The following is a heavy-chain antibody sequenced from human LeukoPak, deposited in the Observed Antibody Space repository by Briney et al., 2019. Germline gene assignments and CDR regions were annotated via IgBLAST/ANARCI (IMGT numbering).Heavy chain of an antibody. J-gene: IGHJ2*01. CDR1: GGSISSYD. Sequence: SETLSLTCTVSGGSISSYDWSWIRQPAGKGLEWIGRTYTSGSTNYNPSLKSRVTMSVEMSKNQFSLKLSSMIAADTAVYYCARVSSSWYQDWYFDLWGRGTLVTVPS. CDR2: TYTSGST. V-gene: IGHV4-4*07. D-gene: IGHD6-13*01. CDR3: ARVSSSWYQDWYFDL.